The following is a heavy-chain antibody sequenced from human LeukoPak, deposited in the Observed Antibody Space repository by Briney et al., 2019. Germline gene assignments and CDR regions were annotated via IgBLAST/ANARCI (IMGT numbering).Heavy chain of an antibody. CDR1: GHTFTSYD. Sequence: ASVKVSCKASGHTFTSYDINWVRQATGQGLEWMGWMNPNSGNTGYAQKFQGRVTMTRNTSISTAYMELSSLRSEDTAVYYCARRRGYSSYFDYWGQGTLVTVSS. CDR2: MNPNSGNT. CDR3: ARRRGYSSYFDY. D-gene: IGHD5-18*01. J-gene: IGHJ4*02. V-gene: IGHV1-8*01.